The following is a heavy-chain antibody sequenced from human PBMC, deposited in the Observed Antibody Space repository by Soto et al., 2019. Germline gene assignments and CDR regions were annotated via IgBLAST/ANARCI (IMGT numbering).Heavy chain of an antibody. CDR1: GGSISRGGHY. D-gene: IGHD2-15*01. CDR3: AKSLPRAAFDS. Sequence: QVQLQESGPGLVKPSETLSLTCTVSGGSISRGGHYWNWIRQRPGKGLEWIGYIYASGNSYYKPSLRKRVSISLDTSKNQVSLQLTSVTAADTAVYYCAKSLPRAAFDSWGQGALVTVSS. CDR2: IYASGNS. J-gene: IGHJ4*02. V-gene: IGHV4-31*03.